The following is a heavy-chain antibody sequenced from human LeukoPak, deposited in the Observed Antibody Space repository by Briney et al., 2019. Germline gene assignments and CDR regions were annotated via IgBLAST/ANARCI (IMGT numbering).Heavy chain of an antibody. CDR1: GGSISSYY. CDR3: ARATYYYDSSGLHDAFDI. CDR2: IYYSGST. Sequence: SETLSLTCTVSGGSISSYYWSCTPQPPGTGLEWIGYIYYSGSTNYNPALKSRVTISVDTSKNQFSLKLTSVTAADTAVYYCARATYYYDSSGLHDAFDIWGQGTMVTVSS. D-gene: IGHD3-22*01. J-gene: IGHJ3*02. V-gene: IGHV4-59*12.